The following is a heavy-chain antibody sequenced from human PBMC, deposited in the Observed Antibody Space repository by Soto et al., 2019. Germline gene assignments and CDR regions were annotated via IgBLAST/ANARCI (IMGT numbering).Heavy chain of an antibody. J-gene: IGHJ6*02. CDR1: GFTFSSYG. Sequence: QVQLVESGGGVVQPGRSLRLSCAASGFTFSSYGMHWVRQAPGKGLEWVAVISYDGSNKYYADSVKGRFTISRDNSKNTLYLQMNSLRAEDTAVYYCAKVRIVVVPAAKGHYGMDVWGQGTTVTVSS. D-gene: IGHD2-2*01. CDR2: ISYDGSNK. CDR3: AKVRIVVVPAAKGHYGMDV. V-gene: IGHV3-30*18.